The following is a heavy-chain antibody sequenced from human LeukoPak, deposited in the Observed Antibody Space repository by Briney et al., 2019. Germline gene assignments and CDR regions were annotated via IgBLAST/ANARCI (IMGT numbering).Heavy chain of an antibody. D-gene: IGHD1-20*01. CDR1: GASITTYY. J-gene: IGHJ4*02. V-gene: IGHV4-59*08. CDR3: ARLDGNWNYFDY. CDR2: IHYSGST. Sequence: PSETLSLTCPVSGASITTYYWSWIRQPPGKGLEWIAYIHYSGSTSYNPSLKSRLTISLDTSKNQFSLKLSSVTAADTAVYHCARLDGNWNYFDYWGQGTLVTVSS.